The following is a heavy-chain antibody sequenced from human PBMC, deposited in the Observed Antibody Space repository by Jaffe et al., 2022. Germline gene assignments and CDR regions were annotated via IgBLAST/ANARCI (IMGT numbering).Heavy chain of an antibody. D-gene: IGHD3-10*01. Sequence: QVQLVQSGAEVKKPGSSVKVSCKASGGTFSSYAISWVRQAPGQGLEWMGGIIPIFGTANYAQKFQGRVTITTDESTSTAYMELSSLRSEDTAVYYCARDRYYYGSGSYFNFDYWGQGTLVTVSS. J-gene: IGHJ4*02. CDR2: IIPIFGTA. CDR3: ARDRYYYGSGSYFNFDY. V-gene: IGHV1-69*05. CDR1: GGTFSSYA.